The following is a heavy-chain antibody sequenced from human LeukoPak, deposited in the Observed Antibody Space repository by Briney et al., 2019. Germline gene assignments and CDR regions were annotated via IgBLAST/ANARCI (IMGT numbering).Heavy chain of an antibody. CDR3: ARGGNWNGLFDY. V-gene: IGHV4-61*02. D-gene: IGHD1-1*01. CDR1: GGSISSGSYY. CDR2: IYTSGST. Sequence: SETLSLTCTVSGGSISSGSYYWSWIRQPAGKGLEWIGRIYTSGSTNYNPSLKSRVTISVDTFKNQFSLKLSSVTAADTAVYYYARGGNWNGLFDYWGQGTLVTVSS. J-gene: IGHJ4*02.